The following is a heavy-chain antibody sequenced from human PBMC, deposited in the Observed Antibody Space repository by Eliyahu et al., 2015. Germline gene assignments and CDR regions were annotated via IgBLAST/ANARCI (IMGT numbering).Heavy chain of an antibody. D-gene: IGHD1-26*01. V-gene: IGHV4-59*01. J-gene: IGHJ4*02. CDR1: GGSISNNY. Sequence: QVQLQESGPGLVKPSETLSLTCTVSGGSISNNYWSWIRQPPGKGLEWIGCINYSGSTIHNPSLKSRVTISVDTSKNQFSLKLNSVTAADTAVYYCAKDVGGTIGDFFEDWGQGTLVTVSS. CDR3: AKDVGGTIGDFFED. CDR2: INYSGST.